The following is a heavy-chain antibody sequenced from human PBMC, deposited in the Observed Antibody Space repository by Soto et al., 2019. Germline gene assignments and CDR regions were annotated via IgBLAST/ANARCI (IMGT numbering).Heavy chain of an antibody. J-gene: IGHJ4*02. CDR3: ARDLCSGGSCYHN. Sequence: SETLSLTCTVSGGSISSGGYYWSWIRQHPGKGLEWIGYIYYSGSTYYNPSLKSRVTISVDTSKNQFSLKLSSVTAADTAVYYCARDLCSGGSCYHNWGQGTLVTVSS. CDR1: GGSISSGGYY. V-gene: IGHV4-31*03. D-gene: IGHD2-15*01. CDR2: IYYSGST.